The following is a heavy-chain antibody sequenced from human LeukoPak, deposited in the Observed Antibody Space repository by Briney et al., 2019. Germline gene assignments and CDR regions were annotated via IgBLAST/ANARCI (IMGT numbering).Heavy chain of an antibody. J-gene: IGHJ4*02. CDR1: GFTFSSYS. CDR2: ISSSSGYI. Sequence: GGSLRLSCAASGFTFSSYSMTWVRQAPGKGLEWVSAISSSSGYIYYADSVKGRFTISRDNAKNSLYLQMNSLRAEDTAVYYCARDRPLHPLSSSSRAFDYWGQGTLVTVSS. V-gene: IGHV3-21*01. D-gene: IGHD6-6*01. CDR3: ARDRPLHPLSSSSRAFDY.